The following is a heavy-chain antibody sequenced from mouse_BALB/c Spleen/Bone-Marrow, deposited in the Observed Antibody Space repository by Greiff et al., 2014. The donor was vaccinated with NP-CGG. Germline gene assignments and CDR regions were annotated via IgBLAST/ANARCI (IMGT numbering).Heavy chain of an antibody. Sequence: VKVEESGPGLVAPSQSLSITCTVSGFSLTNYGLHWVRQPPGKGLEWLVVIWSDGSTTYNSALKSRLSINKDNSKSQVFLKMNSLQTDDTAIYYCARTGTRYAMDYWGQGTSVTVSS. CDR1: GFSLTNYG. J-gene: IGHJ4*01. CDR2: IWSDGST. CDR3: ARTGTRYAMDY. V-gene: IGHV2-6*02. D-gene: IGHD4-1*01.